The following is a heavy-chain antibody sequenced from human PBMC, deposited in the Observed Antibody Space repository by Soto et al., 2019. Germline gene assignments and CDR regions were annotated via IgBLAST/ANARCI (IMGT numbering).Heavy chain of an antibody. D-gene: IGHD6-19*01. J-gene: IGHJ6*03. CDR1: GFTFSSYW. V-gene: IGHV3-7*01. CDR2: IKQDGSEK. CDR3: ARVGKQWLDYYMDV. Sequence: PGGSLRLSCAASGFTFSSYWMSWVRQAPGKGLEWVANIKQDGSEKYYVDSVKGRFTISRDNAKNSLYLQMNSLRAEDTAVYYCARVGKQWLDYYMDVWGKGTTVTVSS.